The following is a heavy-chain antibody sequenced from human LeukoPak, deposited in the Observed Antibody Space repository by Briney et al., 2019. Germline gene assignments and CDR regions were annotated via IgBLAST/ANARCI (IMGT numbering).Heavy chain of an antibody. Sequence: KASETLSLTCAVYGGSSSGYYWSWIRQPPVKGLEWIGEINHSGSTNYNPSLKSRVTISVDTSKNQFSLKLSSVTAADTAVYYCARVVRSGSYLNWGQGTLVTVSS. J-gene: IGHJ4*02. CDR3: ARVVRSGSYLN. CDR2: INHSGST. D-gene: IGHD1-26*01. CDR1: GGSSSGYY. V-gene: IGHV4-34*01.